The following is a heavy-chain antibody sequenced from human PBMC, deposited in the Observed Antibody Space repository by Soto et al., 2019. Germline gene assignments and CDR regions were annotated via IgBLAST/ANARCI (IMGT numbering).Heavy chain of an antibody. D-gene: IGHD2-15*01. CDR1: GYTFTSYG. CDR3: ASAALGYCSGGSCYSGHWFDP. V-gene: IGHV1-18*01. Sequence: GASVKVSCTASGYTFTSYGISWVRQAPGQGLEWMGWISAYNGNTNYAQKLQGRVTMTTDTSTSTAYMELRSLRSDDTAVYYCASAALGYCSGGSCYSGHWFDPWGQGTLVTVSS. CDR2: ISAYNGNT. J-gene: IGHJ5*02.